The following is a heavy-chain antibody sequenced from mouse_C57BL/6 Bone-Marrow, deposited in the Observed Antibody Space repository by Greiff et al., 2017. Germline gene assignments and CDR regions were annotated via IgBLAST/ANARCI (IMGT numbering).Heavy chain of an antibody. J-gene: IGHJ4*01. CDR3: ARKDYDLYYAMDY. D-gene: IGHD2-4*01. CDR1: GYTFTSYW. V-gene: IGHV1-55*01. CDR2: IYPGSGST. Sequence: QVQLQQPGAELVKPGASVKMSCTASGYTFTSYWITWVKQRPGQGLEWIGDIYPGSGSTNYNEKFKSKATLTVDTSSSTAYMQLSSLTSEDSAVYYCARKDYDLYYAMDYWGQGTSVTVSS.